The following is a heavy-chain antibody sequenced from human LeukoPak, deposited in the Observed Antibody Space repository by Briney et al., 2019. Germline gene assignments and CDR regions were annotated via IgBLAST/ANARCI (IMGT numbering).Heavy chain of an antibody. V-gene: IGHV4-59*01. CDR3: ARDKAHSYGRYFDP. CDR1: GGSISTYY. D-gene: IGHD5-18*01. Sequence: NPSETLSLTCSVAGGSISTYYWNWIRQTPGKGLEWIGHIANGNTDYNPSLKSRVTISVDPSKNQFSLKLTSVSAEDTAVYYCARDKAHSYGRYFDPWGQGALVIVSS. J-gene: IGHJ5*02. CDR2: IANGNT.